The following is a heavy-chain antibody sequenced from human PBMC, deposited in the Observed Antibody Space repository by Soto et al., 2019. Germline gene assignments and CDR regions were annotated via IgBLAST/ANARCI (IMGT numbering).Heavy chain of an antibody. J-gene: IGHJ4*02. CDR1: GFTFSSYG. CDR3: ARASSNLVALDY. D-gene: IGHD6-13*01. CDR2: IWYDGSNK. V-gene: IGHV3-33*01. Sequence: QVQLVESGGGVVQPGRSLRLSCAASGFTFSSYGMHWVRQAPGKGLEWVAVIWYDGSNKYYADSVKGRFTISRDNSKNTLYLQMNSLRAEDTAVYYSARASSNLVALDYWGQGTLVTVSS.